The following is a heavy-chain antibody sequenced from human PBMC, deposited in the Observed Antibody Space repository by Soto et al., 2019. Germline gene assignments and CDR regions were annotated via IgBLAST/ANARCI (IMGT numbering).Heavy chain of an antibody. Sequence: QVQLVESGGGVVQPGRSLRLSCAASGFTFSSYGMHWVRQAPGKGLEWVAVISYDGSNKYYADSVKGRFTISRDNSKNTVYLQMNSLRAEDTAVYYCAKLLGSARVDFDYWGQGTLVTVSS. J-gene: IGHJ4*02. CDR2: ISYDGSNK. CDR3: AKLLGSARVDFDY. CDR1: GFTFSSYG. D-gene: IGHD1-26*01. V-gene: IGHV3-30*18.